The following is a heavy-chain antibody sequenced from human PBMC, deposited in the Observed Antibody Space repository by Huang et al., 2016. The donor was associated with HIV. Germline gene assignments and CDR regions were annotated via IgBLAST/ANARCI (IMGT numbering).Heavy chain of an antibody. CDR2: MNTDTGRP. V-gene: IGHV7-4-1*02. Sequence: QVQLVQSGSELKKPGASVKVSCKASGYSFTNYGVHWVRQAPGRGLEWMGWMNTDTGRPRYAQDFTGRFVFSLDTSVSTAYLQISSLKPEDSAIYYCVRVRRVTDRYCVADCNTIDTFDIWGQGTLVTVSA. CDR3: VRVRRVTDRYCVADCNTIDTFDI. J-gene: IGHJ3*02. CDR1: GYSFTNYG. D-gene: IGHD2-21*02.